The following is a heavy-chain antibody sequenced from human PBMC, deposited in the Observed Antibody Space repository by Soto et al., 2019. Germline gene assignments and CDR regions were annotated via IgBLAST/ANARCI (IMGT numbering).Heavy chain of an antibody. CDR3: ASSKGGSHYDFWSGYYPPVGYFDY. D-gene: IGHD3-3*01. V-gene: IGHV3-21*01. CDR1: GFTFSSYS. J-gene: IGHJ4*02. Sequence: EVQLVESGGGLVKPGGSLRLSCAASGFTFSSYSMNWVRQAPGKGLEWVSSISSSSSYIYYADSVKGRFTISRDNAKNSLYLQMTSLRAEDTAVYYCASSKGGSHYDFWSGYYPPVGYFDYWGQGTLVTVSS. CDR2: ISSSSSYI.